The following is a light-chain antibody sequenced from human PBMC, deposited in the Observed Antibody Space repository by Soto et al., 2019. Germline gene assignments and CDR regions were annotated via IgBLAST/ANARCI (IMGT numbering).Light chain of an antibody. CDR2: GAS. V-gene: IGKV3-15*01. CDR1: QSVSTN. J-gene: IGKJ1*01. CDR3: KQYNHWWT. Sequence: EIVMTQSPATLSVSPGERATLSCRASQSVSTNLVWYQQKPGQAPRLLIYGASTRATGVPGRFSGTGSGTECIITISLLQSEYYAVYYCKQYNHWWTFGQGTNVEI.